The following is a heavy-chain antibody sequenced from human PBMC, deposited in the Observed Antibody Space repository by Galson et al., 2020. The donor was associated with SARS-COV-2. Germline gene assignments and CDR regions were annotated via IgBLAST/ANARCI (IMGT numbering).Heavy chain of an antibody. CDR2: ISWDGGST. CDR3: AKNEGIGYCSGGSCYQTPYYYYGMDV. CDR1: GFTFDDYT. D-gene: IGHD2-15*01. Sequence: GESLKISCAASGFTFDDYTMHWVRQAPGKGLEWVSLISWDGGSTYYADSVKGRFTISRDNSKNSLYLQMNSLRTEDTALYYCAKNEGIGYCSGGSCYQTPYYYYGMDVWGQGTTVTVSS. V-gene: IGHV3-43*01. J-gene: IGHJ6*02.